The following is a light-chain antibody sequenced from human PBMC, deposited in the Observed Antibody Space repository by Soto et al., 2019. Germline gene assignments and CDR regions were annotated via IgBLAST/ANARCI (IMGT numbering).Light chain of an antibody. J-gene: IGKJ1*01. V-gene: IGKV3-15*01. CDR3: QQYNNWPPWT. CDR2: GAS. CDR1: QSVSSN. Sequence: EIVMTQSPAHLSVSPGERATLSCRASQSVSSNLAWYQQKPGQAPRLLIYGASTRATGIPARFSGSRSWTEFTLTISSLQSEDFAVYYCQQYNNWPPWTFGQGTKVEIK.